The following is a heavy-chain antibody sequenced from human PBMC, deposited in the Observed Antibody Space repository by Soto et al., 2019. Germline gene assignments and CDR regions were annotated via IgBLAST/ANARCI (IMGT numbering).Heavy chain of an antibody. CDR3: ARLLYCSSTSCYLRWFDP. CDR2: IYYSGST. CDR1: GGSISRSSYY. D-gene: IGHD2-2*01. J-gene: IGHJ5*02. V-gene: IGHV4-39*01. Sequence: SETLSLTCTVSGGSISRSSYYWGWIRQPPGKGLEWIGSIYYSGSTYYNPSLKSRVTISVDTSKNQFSLKLSSVTAADTAVYYCARLLYCSSTSCYLRWFDPWGQGTMVTVSS.